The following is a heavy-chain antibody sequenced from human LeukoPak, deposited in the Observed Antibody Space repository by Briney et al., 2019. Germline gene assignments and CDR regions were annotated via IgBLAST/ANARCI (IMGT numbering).Heavy chain of an antibody. D-gene: IGHD4-11*01. J-gene: IGHJ5*02. Sequence: ASVTVSCMVSGYTLTELSMHWVRQAPGKGLEWMGGFYPEDGETIYAQKFQGRVTMTRDTSISTAYMELSRLRSDDTAVYYCARGKNTVTQWYNWFDPWGQGTLVTVSS. CDR1: GYTLTELS. CDR2: FYPEDGET. CDR3: ARGKNTVTQWYNWFDP. V-gene: IGHV1-24*01.